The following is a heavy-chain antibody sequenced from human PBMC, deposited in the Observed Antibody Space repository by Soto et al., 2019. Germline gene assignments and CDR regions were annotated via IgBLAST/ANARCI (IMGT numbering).Heavy chain of an antibody. CDR3: ARRGSGSYYDY. J-gene: IGHJ4*02. CDR2: ISGSGGST. D-gene: IGHD1-26*01. V-gene: IGHV3-23*01. Sequence: PVKGLEWVSAISGSGGSTYYADSVKGRFTISRDNSKNTLYLQMNSLRAEDTAVYYCARRGSGSYYDYWGQGTLVTVSS.